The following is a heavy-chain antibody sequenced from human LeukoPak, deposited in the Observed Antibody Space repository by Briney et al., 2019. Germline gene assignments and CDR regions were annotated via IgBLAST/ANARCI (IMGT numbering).Heavy chain of an antibody. D-gene: IGHD3-16*01. Sequence: GGSLRHSRAPSRFTFTSYGMHWVRQAPGKGLEWGAVRGYDRSNKYYADSVKGRFTIHRDNSKNTLYLPMNSLRAEDTAVYYCARGPRWEVGGVMNYWGQGTLVTVSS. J-gene: IGHJ4*02. CDR2: RGYDRSNK. CDR3: ARGPRWEVGGVMNY. CDR1: RFTFTSYG. V-gene: IGHV3-33*01.